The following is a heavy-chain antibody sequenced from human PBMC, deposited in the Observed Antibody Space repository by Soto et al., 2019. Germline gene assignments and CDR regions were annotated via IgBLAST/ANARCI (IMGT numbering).Heavy chain of an antibody. J-gene: IGHJ4*02. CDR3: AGGYCSGGSCPDY. CDR2: IIPILGIA. V-gene: IGHV1-69*02. CDR1: GGTFSSYT. D-gene: IGHD2-15*01. Sequence: QVQLVQSGAEVKKPGSSVKVSCKASGGTFSSYTISWVRQAPGQGLEWMGRIIPILGIANYAQKFQGRVTITADKSTSTAYMELSSLRSEDTAVYYCAGGYCSGGSCPDYWGQGTLVTVSS.